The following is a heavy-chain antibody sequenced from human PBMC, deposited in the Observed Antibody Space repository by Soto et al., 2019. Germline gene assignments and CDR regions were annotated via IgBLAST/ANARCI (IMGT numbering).Heavy chain of an antibody. D-gene: IGHD2-15*01. J-gene: IGHJ5*02. V-gene: IGHV4-39*07. CDR2: IYYSGST. CDR3: ATLPPRIEVTVLPIPT. CDR1: GGSINSVSYY. Sequence: PSETLSLTCTVSGGSINSVSYYWGWIRQPPGKGLEWIGSIYYSGSTYYNPSLRGRVTISVDKSNNQFSLTLKYVTAADTAVYYCATLPPRIEVTVLPIPTWGQGTLVTVSS.